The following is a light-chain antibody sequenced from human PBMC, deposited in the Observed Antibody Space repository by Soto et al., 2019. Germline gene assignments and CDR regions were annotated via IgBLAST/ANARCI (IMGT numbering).Light chain of an antibody. CDR2: GAS. CDR3: HQYGSSPRT. J-gene: IGKJ1*01. CDR1: QTVSSSY. Sequence: EIVLTQSPGTLSLSPGERATLSCRASQTVSSSYLAWYQQKPGQTPRLLIYGASSRATGIPDRFSGSGSGTDFTLTISRLEPEDFAVYYCHQYGSSPRTFGQGTKV. V-gene: IGKV3-20*01.